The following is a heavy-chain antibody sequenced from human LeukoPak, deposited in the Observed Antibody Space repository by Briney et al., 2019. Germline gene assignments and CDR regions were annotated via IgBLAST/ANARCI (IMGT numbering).Heavy chain of an antibody. CDR1: GFTFSSYT. Sequence: GGSLRLSCAASGFTFSSYTMNWVRQAPGKGLEWASYISGSSSTIYYADSVKGRFTISRDNAKNSLYLQMNSLRDEDTAVYYCARIRYYYDSSGYCFFDYWGQGALVTVSS. V-gene: IGHV3-48*02. CDR2: ISGSSSTI. D-gene: IGHD3-22*01. J-gene: IGHJ4*02. CDR3: ARIRYYYDSSGYCFFDY.